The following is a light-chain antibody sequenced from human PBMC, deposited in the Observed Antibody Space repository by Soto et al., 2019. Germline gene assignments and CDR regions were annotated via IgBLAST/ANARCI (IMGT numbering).Light chain of an antibody. Sequence: EIVLTQSPATLSLSPVERATLSCRASQSVSDYLAWYQQKPGQAPRLLIYGASTRATGIPARFSGSGSGTDFTLSISSLQSEDFAVYYCQQYHNWPSTFGGGTKVDI. J-gene: IGKJ4*01. V-gene: IGKV3-15*01. CDR1: QSVSDY. CDR3: QQYHNWPST. CDR2: GAS.